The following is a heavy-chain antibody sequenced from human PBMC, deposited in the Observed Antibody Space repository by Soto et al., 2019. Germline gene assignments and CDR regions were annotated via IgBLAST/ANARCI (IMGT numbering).Heavy chain of an antibody. Sequence: QVQLVQSGAEVKKAGSSVKVSCKASGGTFSTYGIRWVRQAPGRGLECMGGIIPILGTANYAQKFQGRITITADERRSTACIELSSLRAEDTAVYYCAGDDSNYPGRFGMDVWGQGSTVTVSS. J-gene: IGHJ6*02. V-gene: IGHV1-69*01. CDR3: AGDDSNYPGRFGMDV. CDR1: GGTFSTYG. D-gene: IGHD4-4*01. CDR2: IIPILGTA.